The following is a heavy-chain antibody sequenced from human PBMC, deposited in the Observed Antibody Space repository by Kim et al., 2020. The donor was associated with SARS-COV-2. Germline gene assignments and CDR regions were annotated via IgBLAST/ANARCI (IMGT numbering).Heavy chain of an antibody. J-gene: IGHJ3*02. CDR3: ARGVPNDSSGYYYISGAFDI. D-gene: IGHD3-22*01. V-gene: IGHV3-11*06. Sequence: RFTISRDNAKHSLYLQMNSLRAEDTAVYYCARGVPNDSSGYYYISGAFDIWGQGTMVTVSS.